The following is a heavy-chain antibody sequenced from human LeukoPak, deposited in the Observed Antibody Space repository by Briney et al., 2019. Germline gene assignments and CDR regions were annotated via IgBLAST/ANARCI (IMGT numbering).Heavy chain of an antibody. Sequence: SVKVSCKASGGTFSSYAISWVRQAPGQGLEWMGGIIPIFGTANYAQKFQGRVTMTEDTSTDTAYMELSSLRSEDTAVYYCATRRILWFGEFFDYWGQGTLVTVSS. CDR3: ATRRILWFGEFFDY. V-gene: IGHV1-69*06. CDR2: IIPIFGTA. J-gene: IGHJ4*02. CDR1: GGTFSSYA. D-gene: IGHD3-10*01.